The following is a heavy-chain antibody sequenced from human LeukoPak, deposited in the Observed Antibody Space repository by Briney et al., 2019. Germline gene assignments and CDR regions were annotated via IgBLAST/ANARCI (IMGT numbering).Heavy chain of an antibody. Sequence: GGSLRLSCAASGFTFSSYAMSWVRQAPGKGLEWVSAISGSGGSTYYADSVKGRFTISRDNAKNSLYLQMNSLRAEDTALYYCAKQELRGYSSPLGCWGQGTLVTVSS. CDR1: GFTFSSYA. V-gene: IGHV3-23*01. D-gene: IGHD5-18*01. CDR3: AKQELRGYSSPLGC. J-gene: IGHJ4*02. CDR2: ISGSGGST.